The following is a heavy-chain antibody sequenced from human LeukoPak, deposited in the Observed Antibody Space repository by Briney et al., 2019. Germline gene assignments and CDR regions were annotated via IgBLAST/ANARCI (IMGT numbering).Heavy chain of an antibody. V-gene: IGHV1-69*01. Sequence: GSSVKVSCEASGGTFSSYAISWVRQAPGQGLEWMGGIIPIFGTANYAQKFQGRVTITADESTSTAYMELSSLRSEDTAVYYCASPTTTVTTYDAFDIWGQGTMVTVSS. D-gene: IGHD4-17*01. CDR3: ASPTTTVTTYDAFDI. J-gene: IGHJ3*02. CDR1: GGTFSSYA. CDR2: IIPIFGTA.